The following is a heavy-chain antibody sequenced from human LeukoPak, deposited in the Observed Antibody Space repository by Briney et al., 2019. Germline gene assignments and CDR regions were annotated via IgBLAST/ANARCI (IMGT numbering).Heavy chain of an antibody. CDR1: GGSISGYY. D-gene: IGHD2-15*01. CDR2: IYYSGSS. J-gene: IGHJ5*02. CDR3: ARGVVAARFWFDP. Sequence: PSETLSLTCTVSGGSISGYYWSWIRQPPGKGLEWIGYIYYSGSSNYNPSLKSRVTISVDTSKNQFSVKLSSVTAADTAVYYCARGVVAARFWFDPWGQGTLVTVSS. V-gene: IGHV4-59*13.